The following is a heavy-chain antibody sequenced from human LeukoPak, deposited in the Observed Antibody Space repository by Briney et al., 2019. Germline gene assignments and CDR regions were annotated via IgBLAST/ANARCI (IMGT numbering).Heavy chain of an antibody. V-gene: IGHV3-23*01. CDR2: ITSSGDGT. CDR1: GFTFSIYA. D-gene: IGHD3-22*01. J-gene: IGHJ4*02. CDR3: AKDRPNYYGSNGHYYRRDGDY. Sequence: LAGGSLRLSRAASGFTFSIYAMSWVRQAPGKGLQWVSSITSSGDGTYYADSVKGRFTISRDNSENMLYLQMNSLRVEDTAVYFCAKDRPNYYGSNGHYYRRDGDYWGQGTLVTVSS.